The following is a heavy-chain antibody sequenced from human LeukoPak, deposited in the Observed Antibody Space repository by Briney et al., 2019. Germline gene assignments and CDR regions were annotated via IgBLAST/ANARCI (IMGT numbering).Heavy chain of an antibody. CDR3: AELGITMIGGV. Sequence: PGGSLRLSCAASGFTFSSYSMNWVRQAPGKGLEWLSYIRSDSTTIDYADSVKGRFTISRDNAKNSLYLQMNSLRAEDTAVYYCAELGITMIGGVWGKGTTVTISS. V-gene: IGHV3-48*04. D-gene: IGHD3-10*02. CDR1: GFTFSSYS. CDR2: IRSDSTTI. J-gene: IGHJ6*04.